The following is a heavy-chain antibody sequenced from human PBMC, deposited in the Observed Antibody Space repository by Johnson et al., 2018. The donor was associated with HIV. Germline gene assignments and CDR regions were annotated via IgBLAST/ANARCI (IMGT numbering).Heavy chain of an antibody. V-gene: IGHV3-7*01. CDR1: GFTFSNAW. CDR3: ARGRRIQLWLLADAFDI. Sequence: MQLVESGGGVVQPGRSLRLSCAASGFTFSNAWMSWVRQAPGKGLEWVANIKQDGREKYYVDSVKGRFTISRDNAKNSLYLQMNSLRAEDTAVYYCARGRRIQLWLLADAFDIWGQGTMVTVSS. CDR2: IKQDGREK. D-gene: IGHD5-18*01. J-gene: IGHJ3*02.